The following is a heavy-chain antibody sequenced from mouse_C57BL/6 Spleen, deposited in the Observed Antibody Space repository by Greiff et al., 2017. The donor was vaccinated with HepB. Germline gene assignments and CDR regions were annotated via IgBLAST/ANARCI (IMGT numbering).Heavy chain of an antibody. CDR2: IDPSDSYT. Sequence: QVQLKESGAELVKPGASVKLSCKASGYTFTSYWMQWVKQRPGQGLEWIGEIDPSDSYTNYNQKFKGKATLTVDTSSSTAYMQLSSLTSEDSAVYYCARDYGSGYYFDYWGQSTTLTVSS. D-gene: IGHD1-1*01. CDR1: GYTFTSYW. J-gene: IGHJ2*01. CDR3: ARDYGSGYYFDY. V-gene: IGHV1-50*01.